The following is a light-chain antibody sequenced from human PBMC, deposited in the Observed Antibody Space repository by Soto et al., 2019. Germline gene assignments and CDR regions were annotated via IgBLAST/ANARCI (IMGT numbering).Light chain of an antibody. CDR1: QSVTDN. CDR3: QQYNNWPRAT. CDR2: RTS. Sequence: IVMTQSPGTLSSSPGGRATLSCRASQSVTDNYLAWYQQKPGQAPRLLMFRTSSRATGFPARFSGSGSGTEFNLTISSLQSEDFGVYYCQQYNNWPRATFGGGTKVDI. J-gene: IGKJ4*01. V-gene: IGKV3-15*01.